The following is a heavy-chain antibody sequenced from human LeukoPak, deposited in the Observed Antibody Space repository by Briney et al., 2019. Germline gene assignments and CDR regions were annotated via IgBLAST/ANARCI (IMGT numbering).Heavy chain of an antibody. CDR2: INPNSGGT. V-gene: IGHV1-2*02. Sequence: ASVKVSCKASGYTFTGYYMHWVRQAPGQGLEWMGWINPNSGGTNYAQKFQCRVTMTRDTSISTAYMELSRLRSDDTAVYYCARSSRGNKAAAFNFDYWGQGTLVTVSS. J-gene: IGHJ4*02. CDR1: GYTFTGYY. D-gene: IGHD6-13*01. CDR3: ARSSRGNKAAAFNFDY.